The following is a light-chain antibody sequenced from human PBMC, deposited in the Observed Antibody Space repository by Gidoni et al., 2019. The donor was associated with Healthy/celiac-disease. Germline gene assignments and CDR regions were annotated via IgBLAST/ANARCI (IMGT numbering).Light chain of an antibody. J-gene: IGLJ3*02. CDR1: RSNIGNNY. Sequence: SVLTHPPSVSAAPGQKVTISCSGSRSNIGNNYVSWYQQLPRTAPKLLSYDNNKRPSGIPDRFSGSKSGTSATLGITGLQTGDEADYYCGTWDSSLSLARVFGGGTKLTVL. CDR3: GTWDSSLSLARV. V-gene: IGLV1-51*01. CDR2: DNN.